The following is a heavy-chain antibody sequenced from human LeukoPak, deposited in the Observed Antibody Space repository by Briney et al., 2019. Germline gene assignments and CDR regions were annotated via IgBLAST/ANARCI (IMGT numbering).Heavy chain of an antibody. CDR2: INPSSGST. Sequence: GASVKVSCKASGYTFTTYYMHWVRQAPGQGLEWMGIINPSSGSTNYAQKFQGRVTMTRDTSTSTVYVELRSLRSEDTAVYYCARAVDYYGSGSYYFDYWGQGTLVTVSS. CDR3: ARAVDYYGSGSYYFDY. D-gene: IGHD3-10*01. V-gene: IGHV1-46*01. CDR1: GYTFTTYY. J-gene: IGHJ4*02.